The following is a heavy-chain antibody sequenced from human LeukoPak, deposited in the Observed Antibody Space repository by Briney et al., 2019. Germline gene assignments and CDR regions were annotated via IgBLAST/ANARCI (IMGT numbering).Heavy chain of an antibody. J-gene: IGHJ6*02. Sequence: ASVKVSCKASGYAFTGYYMHWVRQAPGQGLEWMGWINPNSGGTNYAQKFQGRVTMTRDTSISTAYMELSRLRSDDTAVYYCARVIAVAGTGLDVSGQGTTVTVSS. D-gene: IGHD6-19*01. CDR1: GYAFTGYY. CDR2: INPNSGGT. CDR3: ARVIAVAGTGLDV. V-gene: IGHV1-2*02.